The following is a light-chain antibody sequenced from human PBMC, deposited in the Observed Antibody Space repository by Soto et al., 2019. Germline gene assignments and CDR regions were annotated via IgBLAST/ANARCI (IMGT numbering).Light chain of an antibody. V-gene: IGKV3-20*01. CDR2: DAS. J-gene: IGKJ5*01. Sequence: EIVLTQSPVTLSLSPGERATLSCRASQSVSSYLAWYQQKPGQAPRLLIYDASTRATGIPDRFSGSGSGTHFTLTISRLEPGDFAVYYCQHFGGTTFTFGQGTRLEI. CDR1: QSVSSY. CDR3: QHFGGTTFT.